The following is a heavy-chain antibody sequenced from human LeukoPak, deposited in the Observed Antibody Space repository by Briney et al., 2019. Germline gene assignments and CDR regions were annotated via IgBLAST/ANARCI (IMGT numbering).Heavy chain of an antibody. D-gene: IGHD2-2*01. CDR1: GGSISSYY. J-gene: IGHJ4*02. V-gene: IGHV4-4*07. Sequence: KSSETLSLTCTVSGGSISSYYWSWIRQPAGKGLEGIGRIYTSGSTNYNPSLKSRVTMSVDTSKNQFSLKLGSVTAADTAVYYCARESSEDIVVVPAASDWYYFDYWGQGTLVTVSS. CDR2: IYTSGST. CDR3: ARESSEDIVVVPAASDWYYFDY.